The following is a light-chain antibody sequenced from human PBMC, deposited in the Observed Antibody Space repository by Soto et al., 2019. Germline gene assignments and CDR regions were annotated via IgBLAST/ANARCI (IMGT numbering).Light chain of an antibody. CDR2: GNS. V-gene: IGLV1-40*01. CDR1: SSNIGADYD. CDR3: TSYDSSLSAVV. Sequence: QSVLTQPPSVSGAPGQRVTISCTGSSSNIGADYDVHWYQQLPGTAPKLLIYGNSNRPSGVPDRFSGSKSGTSASLAITGLQAEDEADYYCTSYDSSLSAVVFGGGTKVTVL. J-gene: IGLJ3*02.